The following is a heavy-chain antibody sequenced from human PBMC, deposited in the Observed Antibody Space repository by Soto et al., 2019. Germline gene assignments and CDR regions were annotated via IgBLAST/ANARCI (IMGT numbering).Heavy chain of an antibody. D-gene: IGHD1-1*01. V-gene: IGHV1-18*04. CDR2: ISAYNGNT. CDR3: ARDDEEIANGNWFAP. J-gene: IGHJ5*02. CDR1: GYTFTSYG. Sequence: QVQLVQSGAEVKKPGASVKVSCKASGYTFTSYGISWVRQAPGQGLEWVGWISAYNGNTNHAQKLQGRVTTTTDTSTSTAYMELRSLRSDDTAVYYCARDDEEIANGNWFAPWGQGTLVTVTS.